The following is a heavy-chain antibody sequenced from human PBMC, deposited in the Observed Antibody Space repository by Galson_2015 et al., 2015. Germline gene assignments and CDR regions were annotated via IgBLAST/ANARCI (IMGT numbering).Heavy chain of an antibody. J-gene: IGHJ4*02. CDR2: IHYSGST. CDR3: ARVGYYYDSSGDSPFDY. CDR1: GGPISSYY. V-gene: IGHV4-59*01. D-gene: IGHD3-22*01. Sequence: ETLSLTCTVSGGPISSYYWNRIRQPPGKGLEWIGYIHYSGSTNYNPSLKSRVTISVDTSKNQFTLKLSSVTAADTAVYYCARVGYYYDSSGDSPFDYWGQGTLVTVSS.